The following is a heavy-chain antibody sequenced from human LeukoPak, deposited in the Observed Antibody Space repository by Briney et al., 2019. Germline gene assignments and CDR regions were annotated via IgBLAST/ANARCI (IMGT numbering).Heavy chain of an antibody. CDR1: GYTFTGNY. D-gene: IGHD6-19*01. J-gene: IGHJ5*02. CDR2: INPNSGGT. Sequence: ASVKVSCKASGYTFTGNYMHWLRQAPGQGLQWMGWINPNSGGTNYAQKFQGRVTMTRDTSISTAYMELNRLRSDDTAVYYCARAAVAGPNWFDPWGQGTLVTVSS. CDR3: ARAAVAGPNWFDP. V-gene: IGHV1-2*02.